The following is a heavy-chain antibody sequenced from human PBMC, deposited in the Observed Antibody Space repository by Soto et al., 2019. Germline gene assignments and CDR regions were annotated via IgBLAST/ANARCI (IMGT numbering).Heavy chain of an antibody. CDR3: ARVREYCSSTSCRIRRNYYYYGMDV. Sequence: GGSLRLSCAASGFTFSSYAMHWVRQAPGKGLEWVAVISYDGSNKYYADSVKGRFTISRDNSKNTLYLQMNSLRAEDTAVYYCARVREYCSSTSCRIRRNYYYYGMDVWGQGTTVTVSS. CDR1: GFTFSSYA. D-gene: IGHD2-2*01. J-gene: IGHJ6*02. CDR2: ISYDGSNK. V-gene: IGHV3-30-3*01.